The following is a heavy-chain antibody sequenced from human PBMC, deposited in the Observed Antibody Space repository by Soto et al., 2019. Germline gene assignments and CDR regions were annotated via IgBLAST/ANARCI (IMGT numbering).Heavy chain of an antibody. CDR3: TTKGTYYYDSSVYYPQGY. CDR1: GFTFSNAW. Sequence: PGGSLRLSCAASGFTFSNAWMSWVRQAPGKGLEWVGRIKSKTDGGTTDYAAPVKGRFTISRDDSKNTLYLQMNSLKTEDTAVYYCTTKGTYYYDSSVYYPQGYWGQETLAPFS. CDR2: IKSKTDGGTT. V-gene: IGHV3-15*01. J-gene: IGHJ4*02. D-gene: IGHD3-22*01.